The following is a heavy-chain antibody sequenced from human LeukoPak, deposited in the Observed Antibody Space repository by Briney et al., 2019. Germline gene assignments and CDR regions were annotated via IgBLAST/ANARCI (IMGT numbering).Heavy chain of an antibody. J-gene: IGHJ4*02. Sequence: GGSLRLSCAVSGFAFGSEAMSWVRQSPARGLEWVASISPGGGTTYYADYVKGRFTISRDNSKNSLFVQMNSLRAEDTAVYYCARETESGIAVAGSDYWGQGTLVTVSS. V-gene: IGHV3-23*01. CDR1: GFAFGSEA. CDR3: ARETESGIAVAGSDY. D-gene: IGHD6-19*01. CDR2: ISPGGGTT.